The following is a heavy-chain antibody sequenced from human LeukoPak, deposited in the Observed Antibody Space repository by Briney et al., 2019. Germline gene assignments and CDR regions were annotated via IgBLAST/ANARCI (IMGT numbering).Heavy chain of an antibody. V-gene: IGHV4-34*01. Sequence: SETLSLTCAVYGGSFSGYYWSWIRQPPGKGLEWIGEINHSGSTNHNPSLKSRVTMSVDTSKNQFSLKLSSVTAADTAVYYCSRERYVYCGGDCYYFDYWGQGTLITVSS. CDR1: GGSFSGYY. CDR2: INHSGST. J-gene: IGHJ4*02. CDR3: SRERYVYCGGDCYYFDY. D-gene: IGHD2-21*02.